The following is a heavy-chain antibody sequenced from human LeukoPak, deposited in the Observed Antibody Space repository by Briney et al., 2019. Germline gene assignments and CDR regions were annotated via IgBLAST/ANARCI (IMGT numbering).Heavy chain of an antibody. CDR1: GGSISSGSYY. J-gene: IGHJ6*03. CDR2: IYTSGST. CDR3: ARDTSTMVRGVWIYYYYYYMDV. Sequence: SETLSLTCAVTGGSISSGSYYWSWIRQPAGKGLEWIGRIYTSGSTNYNPSLKSRVTISVDTSKNQFSLKLSSVTAADTAVYYCARDTSTMVRGVWIYYYYYYMDVWGKGTTVTISS. V-gene: IGHV4-61*02. D-gene: IGHD3-10*01.